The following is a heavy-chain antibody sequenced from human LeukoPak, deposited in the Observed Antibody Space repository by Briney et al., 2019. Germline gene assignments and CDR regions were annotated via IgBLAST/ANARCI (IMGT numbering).Heavy chain of an antibody. Sequence: PGASLRLSCAASGFTFSSYSMNWVRQAPGKGLEWVSSISSSSSYIYYADSVKGRFTISRDNAKNSLYLQMNSLRAEDTAVYYCARDRYCSSTSCYTRNWFDPWGQGTLVTVSS. CDR1: GFTFSSYS. J-gene: IGHJ5*02. D-gene: IGHD2-2*02. CDR3: ARDRYCSSTSCYTRNWFDP. CDR2: ISSSSSYI. V-gene: IGHV3-21*01.